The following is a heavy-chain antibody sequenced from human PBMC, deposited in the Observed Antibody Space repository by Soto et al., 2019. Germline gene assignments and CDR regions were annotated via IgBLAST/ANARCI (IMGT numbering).Heavy chain of an antibody. CDR3: ARESRSELGTVEY. CDR1: GASISNYY. CDR2: IYASGTT. V-gene: IGHV4-4*07. D-gene: IGHD1-1*01. J-gene: IGHJ4*02. Sequence: QVRLQESGPGLVKPSETLSLTCTVSGASISNYYWSWIRQPAGKGLECLGWIYASGTTTYNPSLRSRVTMSVDTSKNQFSLNLNSVTAADTAVYYCARESRSELGTVEYWGQGTLVTVSS.